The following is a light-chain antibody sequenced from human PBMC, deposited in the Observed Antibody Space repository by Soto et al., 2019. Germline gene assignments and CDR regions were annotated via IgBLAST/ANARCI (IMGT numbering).Light chain of an antibody. Sequence: QSVLTQPPSVSGATGQRVTISCTGSNSNIGAGYDVNWYQQLPGLVPKLLIYGSTRRPSGVPERFSGSKSDTSASLSITGLQAEDEAHSYCHSYDSSLTVVLFGGGTKLTVL. J-gene: IGLJ2*01. CDR3: HSYDSSLTVVL. CDR2: GST. V-gene: IGLV1-40*01. CDR1: NSNIGAGYD.